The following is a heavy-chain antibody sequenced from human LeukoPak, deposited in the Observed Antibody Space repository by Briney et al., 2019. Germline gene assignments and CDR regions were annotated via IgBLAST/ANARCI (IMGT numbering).Heavy chain of an antibody. CDR1: GGSISSYY. CDR2: IYYSGST. J-gene: IGHJ3*02. CDR3: ARHVYYYDSSGYYLDAFDI. V-gene: IGHV4-59*08. Sequence: PPETLSLACTVSGGSISSYYWSWIRQPPGKGLEWIGYIYYSGSTNYNPSLKSRVTISVDTSKSQFSLKLSSVTAADTAVYYCARHVYYYDSSGYYLDAFDIWGQGTMVTVSS. D-gene: IGHD3-22*01.